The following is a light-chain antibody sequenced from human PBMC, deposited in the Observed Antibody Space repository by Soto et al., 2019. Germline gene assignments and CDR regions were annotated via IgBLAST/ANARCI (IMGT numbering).Light chain of an antibody. CDR3: QQANSFPRT. V-gene: IGKV1-12*01. Sequence: DIQMTQSPSSVSASVGDRVTITCRASQDISRWLAWYQQKPGTAPKLLIYAASSLQSGVPSRFSGSGSGTDFTLTISSLQPEDFATYYCQQANSFPRTFGQGTKLEIK. J-gene: IGKJ2*02. CDR2: AAS. CDR1: QDISRW.